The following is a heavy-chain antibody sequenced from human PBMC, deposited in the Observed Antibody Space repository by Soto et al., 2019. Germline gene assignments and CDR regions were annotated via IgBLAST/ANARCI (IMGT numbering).Heavy chain of an antibody. J-gene: IGHJ5*02. CDR1: GGSFSGYY. Sequence: PSETLSLTCAVYGGSFSGYYWSWIRQPPGKGLEWIGEINHSGSTNYNPSLKSRVTISVDTSKNQFSLKLSSVTAADTAVYYCARLRITMIVVVQNWFDPWGQGTLVTVSS. V-gene: IGHV4-34*01. CDR2: INHSGST. CDR3: ARLRITMIVVVQNWFDP. D-gene: IGHD3-22*01.